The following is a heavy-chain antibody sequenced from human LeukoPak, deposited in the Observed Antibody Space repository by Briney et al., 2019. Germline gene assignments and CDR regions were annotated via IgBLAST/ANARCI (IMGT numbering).Heavy chain of an antibody. CDR2: ISGSGGST. CDR3: AKGIWFGELLTADAFDI. Sequence: GGSLRLSCAASGFTFSSYAMSWVRQAPGKGLEWVSAISGSGGSTYYADSVKGRFTISRDNSKTTLYLQMNRLRAEDTAVYYCAKGIWFGELLTADAFDIWGQGTMVTVSS. J-gene: IGHJ3*02. V-gene: IGHV3-23*01. D-gene: IGHD3-10*01. CDR1: GFTFSSYA.